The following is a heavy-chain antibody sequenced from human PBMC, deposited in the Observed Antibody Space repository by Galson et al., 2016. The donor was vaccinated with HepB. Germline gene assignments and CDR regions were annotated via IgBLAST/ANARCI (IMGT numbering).Heavy chain of an antibody. CDR2: INSDGSST. CDR3: VREDYGDDPVYYYYYGMDV. J-gene: IGHJ6*02. V-gene: IGHV3-74*01. D-gene: IGHD4-17*01. CDR1: GFPFSRYW. Sequence: SLRLSCAASGFPFSRYWMHWVRQAPGKGLVWVSRINSDGSSTAYADSVRGRFTISRDNAKNTVYLQMTSLRAEDTALYYCVREDYGDDPVYYYYYGMDVWGQGTTVSVSS.